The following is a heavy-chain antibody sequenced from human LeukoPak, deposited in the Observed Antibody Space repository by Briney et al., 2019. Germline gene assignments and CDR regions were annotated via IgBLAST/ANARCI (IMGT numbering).Heavy chain of an antibody. J-gene: IGHJ4*02. CDR1: GGSISSSSYY. D-gene: IGHD3-9*01. V-gene: IGHV4-39*07. Sequence: SETLSLTCTVSGGSISSSSYYWGWIRQPPGKGLEWIVSIYYSGSTYYNPSLKSRVTISVDTSKNQFSLKLSSVTAADTAVYYCARGSSHLLRYFDWSLYYFDYWGQGTLVTVSS. CDR2: IYYSGST. CDR3: ARGSSHLLRYFDWSLYYFDY.